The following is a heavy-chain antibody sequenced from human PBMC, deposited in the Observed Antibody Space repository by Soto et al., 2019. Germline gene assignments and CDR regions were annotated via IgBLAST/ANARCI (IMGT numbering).Heavy chain of an antibody. V-gene: IGHV4-61*01. CDR3: ARDLWGYCGADCYPLDV. J-gene: IGHJ6*02. D-gene: IGHD2-21*02. CDR1: GGSISSSNYF. CDR2: MYNTGST. Sequence: PSETLSLTCTVSGGSISSSNYFWGWIRQPPGKGLEWIGYMYNTGSTIYNPSLKSRVTISVDTSKNQFSLKLNSVTAADTAVYYCARDLWGYCGADCYPLDVWGQGTTVTVSS.